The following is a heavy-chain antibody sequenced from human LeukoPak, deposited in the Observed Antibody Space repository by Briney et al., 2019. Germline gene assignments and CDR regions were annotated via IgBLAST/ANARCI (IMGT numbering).Heavy chain of an antibody. CDR3: ARDDTTGKYYFDY. D-gene: IGHD1-26*01. J-gene: IGHJ4*02. Sequence: GGSLRVSCAAAGFTFSDYWMSWGRQALGKGLEWVANIGQDGREKYYVDSVKGRLTISRDNGKNSVYLQMNSLRAEDTAIYYCARDDTTGKYYFDYWGLGIQVTVSS. CDR2: IGQDGREK. CDR1: GFTFSDYW. V-gene: IGHV3-7*01.